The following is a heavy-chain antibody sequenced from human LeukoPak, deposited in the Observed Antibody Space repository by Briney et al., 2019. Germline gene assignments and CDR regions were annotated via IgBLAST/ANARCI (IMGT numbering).Heavy chain of an antibody. CDR2: IIPIFGTA. D-gene: IGHD6-19*01. CDR3: AGTRGLHLGIAVLY. Sequence: SLKVSCKASGGTFSSYAISWVRQAPGQGLEWMGGIIPIFGTANYAQKFQGRVTITTDESTSTAYMELSSLRSEDTAVYYCAGTRGLHLGIAVLYWGQGTVVTVPS. CDR1: GGTFSSYA. V-gene: IGHV1-69*05. J-gene: IGHJ4*02.